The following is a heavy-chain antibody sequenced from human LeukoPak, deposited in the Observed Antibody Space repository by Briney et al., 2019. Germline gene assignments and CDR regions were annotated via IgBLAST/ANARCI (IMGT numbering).Heavy chain of an antibody. J-gene: IGHJ4*02. CDR1: GFTFSSYG. CDR3: AKDHDYDFWSGYYTGISY. Sequence: PGGSLRLSCAASGFTFSSYGMHWVRQAPGKGLEWVAVISYDGSNKYYADSVKGRFTISRDNSKNTLYLQMNSLRAEDTAVYYCAKDHDYDFWSGYYTGISYWGQGTLVPVSS. V-gene: IGHV3-30*18. D-gene: IGHD3-3*01. CDR2: ISYDGSNK.